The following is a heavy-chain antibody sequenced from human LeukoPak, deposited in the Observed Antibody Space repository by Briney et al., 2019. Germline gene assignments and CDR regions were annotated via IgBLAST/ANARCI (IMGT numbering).Heavy chain of an antibody. Sequence: GGSLRLSCTASGFTFSNFAMSWVRQAPGKGLKWVSTITGGSGAKYYADSVKGRFTISRDNFKDTLYLQMYSLRAEDTAAYFCAKDSPLTTYTSGWSSNSFDYWGQGTLIAVSS. J-gene: IGHJ4*02. CDR2: ITGGSGAK. D-gene: IGHD6-19*01. CDR3: AKDSPLTTYTSGWSSNSFDY. CDR1: GFTFSNFA. V-gene: IGHV3-23*01.